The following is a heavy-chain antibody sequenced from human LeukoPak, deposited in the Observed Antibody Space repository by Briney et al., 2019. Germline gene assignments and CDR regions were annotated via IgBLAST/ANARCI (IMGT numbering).Heavy chain of an antibody. D-gene: IGHD3-16*01. CDR1: GFTFDDYG. CDR2: ISSLSGTI. J-gene: IGHJ4*02. V-gene: IGHV3-48*01. Sequence: GGSLRLSCAASGFTFDDYGMSWVRQAPGKGLEWVSYISSLSGTINYADSVKGRFIISRDNAKNSMFLQMNSLRAEGTAVYYCVRDQGGAVSYWGQGTLVTVSS. CDR3: VRDQGGAVSY.